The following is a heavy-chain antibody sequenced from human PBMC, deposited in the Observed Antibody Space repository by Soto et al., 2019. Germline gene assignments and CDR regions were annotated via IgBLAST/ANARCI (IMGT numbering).Heavy chain of an antibody. CDR3: AKIGSSSSVSLPLVLLGY. CDR2: RPGSGTST. J-gene: IGHJ4*02. D-gene: IGHD6-6*01. CDR1: GFTFSSYA. Sequence: GGSLRLSCAASGFTFSSYAMSWVRQSPGKGLEWVSARPGSGTSTYYAGSVKGRFTISRDNSKNTLYLQMNSRRVENTAVYYCAKIGSSSSVSLPLVLLGYWGQGALVTVSS. V-gene: IGHV3-23*01.